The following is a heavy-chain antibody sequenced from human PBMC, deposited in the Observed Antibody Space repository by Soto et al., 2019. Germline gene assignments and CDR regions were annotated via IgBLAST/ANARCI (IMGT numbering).Heavy chain of an antibody. V-gene: IGHV1-69*02. J-gene: IGHJ4*02. CDR3: ATNYGSVITHFDY. Sequence: QVQLGQSGAEVKKPGSPVRVSCTASGDTFNFYTISWVRQVPGQGPEWMGRIIPMLGMSNYAQKVQGRVTIMADKSTSPVYMNLSGLTSEDPAVYYCATNYGSVITHFDYWGQGTLFTVSS. CDR1: GDTFNFYT. D-gene: IGHD3-10*01. CDR2: IIPMLGMS.